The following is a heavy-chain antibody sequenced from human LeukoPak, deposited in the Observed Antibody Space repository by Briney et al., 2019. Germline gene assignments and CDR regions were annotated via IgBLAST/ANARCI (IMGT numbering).Heavy chain of an antibody. CDR3: AQGPPSYFDY. Sequence: PGGSLRLSCAASGFTLSWYGMHWVRQAPAKGLEWVAFMRYDGSNKYYADSVKGRFTISRDKSKNTLYLQMNSLRTDDTAVYYCAQGPPSYFDYWGQGTLVTVSS. CDR2: MRYDGSNK. CDR1: GFTLSWYG. V-gene: IGHV3-30*02. J-gene: IGHJ4*02.